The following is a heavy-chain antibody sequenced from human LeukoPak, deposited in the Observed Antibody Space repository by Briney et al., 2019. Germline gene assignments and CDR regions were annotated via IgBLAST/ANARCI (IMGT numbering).Heavy chain of an antibody. CDR3: ATAEDA. CDR1: GFLFGRYA. Sequence: GGSLTLPCAASGFLFGRYAMRWVRQATGKGLEGVSYISGSGAGIDYAGSVKGRFTISRDNSKNTVYRQMNSLRAEDTAVYYCATAEDAWGKGTAVTVSS. CDR2: ISGSGAGI. J-gene: IGHJ6*04. V-gene: IGHV3-23*01.